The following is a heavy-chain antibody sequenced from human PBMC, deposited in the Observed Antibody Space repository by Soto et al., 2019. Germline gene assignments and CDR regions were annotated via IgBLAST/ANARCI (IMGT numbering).Heavy chain of an antibody. J-gene: IGHJ4*02. CDR1: GFTFGSYP. D-gene: IGHD6-13*01. CDR2: IITNGDST. CDR3: AREGMSRPRWVFDY. V-gene: IGHV3-64*01. Sequence: EVQLVESGGGLVQPGGSLRPSCAASGFTFGSYPMHWVRQAPGKGLEYVSAIITNGDSTFYANSVKGRFTISRDNSKNTLYLQMGSLRAEDMGVYYCAREGMSRPRWVFDYWGQGTLVTSSS.